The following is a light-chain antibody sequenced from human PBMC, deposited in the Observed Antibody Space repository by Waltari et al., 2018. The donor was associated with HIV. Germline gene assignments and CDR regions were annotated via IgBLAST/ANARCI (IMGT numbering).Light chain of an antibody. J-gene: IGLJ3*02. CDR1: TLNLGTNL. CDR2: GNN. V-gene: IGLV1-47*01. CDR3: AAWDDSLTGWV. Sequence: QSVLIQPPSASGTPGQRVPIPCSGSTLNLGTNLVYWYQQLPGTAPRLLLVGNNQRPSGVPDRFSTSKSGTSASLAISGLRSEDEVDYYCAAWDDSLTGWVFGGGTKLTVL.